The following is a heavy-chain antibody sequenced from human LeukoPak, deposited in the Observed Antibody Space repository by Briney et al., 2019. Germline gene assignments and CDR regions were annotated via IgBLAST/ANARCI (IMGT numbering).Heavy chain of an antibody. CDR3: ARDYWRSIDH. CDR1: GFTFSSYG. V-gene: IGHV3-7*01. CDR2: VNEDGGAK. Sequence: GGSLRLSCAASGFTFSSYGMHWVRQAPGKGLESVAIVNEDGGAKYYLDSVKGRFTISRDNARNSLYLEMNSLRAEDTAVYYCARDYWRSIDHWGQGTLVTVSS. D-gene: IGHD1-1*01. J-gene: IGHJ4*02.